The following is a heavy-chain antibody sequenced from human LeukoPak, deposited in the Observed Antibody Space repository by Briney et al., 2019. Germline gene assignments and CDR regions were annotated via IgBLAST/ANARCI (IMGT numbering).Heavy chain of an antibody. J-gene: IGHJ4*02. CDR2: ISAYNGIT. Sequence: ASVKVSCKASGYTFTSYGISWVRQAPGQGLEWMGWISAYNGITNYAQKLQGRVTMTTDTSTSTAYMELRSLRSDDTAVYYCARVALGITMVRGVIPYFDYWGQGTLVTVSS. D-gene: IGHD3-10*01. CDR3: ARVALGITMVRGVIPYFDY. CDR1: GYTFTSYG. V-gene: IGHV1-18*04.